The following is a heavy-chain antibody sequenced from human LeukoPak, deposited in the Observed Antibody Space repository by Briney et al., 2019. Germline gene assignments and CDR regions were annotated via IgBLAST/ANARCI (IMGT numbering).Heavy chain of an antibody. V-gene: IGHV3-21*01. CDR2: MSSSSSYI. J-gene: IGHJ4*02. D-gene: IGHD3-3*01. CDR3: ARDLPPTYYDFWSGYSYYFDY. CDR1: GFTFSSYS. Sequence: GGSLRLSCAASGFTFSSYSMNWVRQAPGKGLEWVSSMSSSSSYIYYADSVKGRFTISRDNAKNPLYLQMNSLRAEDTAVYYCARDLPPTYYDFWSGYSYYFDYWGQGTLVTVSP.